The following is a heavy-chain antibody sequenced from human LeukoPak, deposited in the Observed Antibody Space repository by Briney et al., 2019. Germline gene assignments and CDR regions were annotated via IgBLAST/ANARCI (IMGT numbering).Heavy chain of an antibody. CDR1: GFTFSDYS. V-gene: IGHV3-21*01. Sequence: GGSLRLSCVASGFTFSDYSMNWVRQAPGEGLEWVSSISSSSTYIYYADSVESRFTISRDNSKNTLYLQMNSLRAEDTAVYYCAKDPHASYSSGWYGAYFDYWGQGTLVTVSS. J-gene: IGHJ4*02. CDR2: ISSSSTYI. CDR3: AKDPHASYSSGWYGAYFDY. D-gene: IGHD6-19*01.